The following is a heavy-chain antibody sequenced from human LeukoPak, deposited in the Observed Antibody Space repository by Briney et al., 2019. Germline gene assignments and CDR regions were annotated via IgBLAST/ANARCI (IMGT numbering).Heavy chain of an antibody. CDR3: ARHCWTSYYYMDV. J-gene: IGHJ6*03. D-gene: IGHD3/OR15-3a*01. Sequence: SETLSLTCTVSGGSISSSTYYWGWIRQSPGKGLEWIGSIYYDGNTYYNPSLKSRVTISVETSKNQFSLKLSSVTAADTAVYYCARHCWTSYYYMDVWGKGTTVTVS. CDR1: GGSISSSTYY. CDR2: IYYDGNT. V-gene: IGHV4-39*01.